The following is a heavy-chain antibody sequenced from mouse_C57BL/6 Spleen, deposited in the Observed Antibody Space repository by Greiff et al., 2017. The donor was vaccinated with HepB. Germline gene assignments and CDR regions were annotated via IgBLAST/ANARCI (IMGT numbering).Heavy chain of an antibody. V-gene: IGHV1-15*01. CDR3: TRWRTTVVADLYFDV. CDR2: IDPETGGT. CDR1: GYTFTDYE. J-gene: IGHJ1*03. Sequence: VQLQQSGAELVRPWASVTLSCKASGYTFTDYEMHWVKQTPVHGLEWIGAIDPETGGTAYNQKFKGKAILTADKSSSTAYMELRSLTSEDSAVYYCTRWRTTVVADLYFDVWGTGTTVTVSS. D-gene: IGHD1-1*01.